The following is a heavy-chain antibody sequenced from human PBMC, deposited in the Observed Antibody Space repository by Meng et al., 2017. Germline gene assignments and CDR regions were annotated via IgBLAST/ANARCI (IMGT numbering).Heavy chain of an antibody. J-gene: IGHJ2*01. CDR2: IYYSGST. V-gene: IGHV4-31*01. CDR1: GGSISSGGYY. CDR3: ARVHYYDSSGYNNWYFDL. D-gene: IGHD3-22*01. Sequence: QVQPQESGPGLVKPLQTLSLTCTVSGGSISSGGYYWSWIRQQPGKGLEWIGYIYYSGSTYYNPSLKSLVTISVDTSKNQFSLKLSSVTAADTAVYYCARVHYYDSSGYNNWYFDLWGRGTLVTVSS.